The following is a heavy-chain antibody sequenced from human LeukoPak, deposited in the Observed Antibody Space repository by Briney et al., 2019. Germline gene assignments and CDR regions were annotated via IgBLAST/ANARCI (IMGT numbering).Heavy chain of an antibody. CDR1: GFTFDDYG. D-gene: IGHD6-19*01. CDR2: INWNGGST. CDR3: ARDSTAVAGTDHFDY. V-gene: IGHV3-20*04. J-gene: IGHJ4*02. Sequence: PGGSLRLSCAASGFTFDDYGMSWVRQAPGKGLEWVSGINWNGGSTGYADSVKGRFTISRDNAKNSLYLQMNSLRAEDTALYYCARDSTAVAGTDHFDYWGQGTLVTVSS.